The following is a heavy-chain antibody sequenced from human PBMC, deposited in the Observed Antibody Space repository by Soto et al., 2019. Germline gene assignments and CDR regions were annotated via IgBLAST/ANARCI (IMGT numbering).Heavy chain of an antibody. D-gene: IGHD1-7*01. Sequence: GESLKISCKGSGYSFTSYWIGWVRQMPGKGLEWMGIIYPGDSDTRYSPSFQGQVTISADKSISTAYLQWSSLKASDTAMYYCAGRYNWNYAGYYYYGMDVWGQGTTVTVSS. J-gene: IGHJ6*02. V-gene: IGHV5-51*01. CDR3: AGRYNWNYAGYYYYGMDV. CDR1: GYSFTSYW. CDR2: IYPGDSDT.